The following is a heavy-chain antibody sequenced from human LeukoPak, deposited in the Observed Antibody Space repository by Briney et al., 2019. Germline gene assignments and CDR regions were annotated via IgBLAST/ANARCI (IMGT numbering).Heavy chain of an antibody. CDR2: IYTSGST. Sequence: NPSETLSRTCTVSGRSISSGSYYWSWIRQPAGRGLEWIGRIYTSGSTNYNPSLKSRVTISVDTSKNQFSLKLSSVTAADTAVYFCARDRTRYCSSTSCYLDAFDIWGQGTMVTVSS. D-gene: IGHD2-2*01. V-gene: IGHV4-61*02. CDR1: GRSISSGSYY. CDR3: ARDRTRYCSSTSCYLDAFDI. J-gene: IGHJ3*02.